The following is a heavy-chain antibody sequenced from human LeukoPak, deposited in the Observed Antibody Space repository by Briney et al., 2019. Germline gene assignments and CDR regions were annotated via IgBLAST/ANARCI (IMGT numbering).Heavy chain of an antibody. D-gene: IGHD2-2*01. CDR3: VKVQGYCSETSCYPDY. CDR2: INTNTGNP. V-gene: IGHV7-4-1*02. J-gene: IGHJ4*02. CDR1: GYTFTSYA. Sequence: GASVKVSCKASGYTFTSYAINWVRQAPGQGLEWMGWINTNTGNPTYAQGFTGRFVFSLDTSVNTAYLQISSLKTEDTAVYYCVKVQGYCSETSCYPDYWGQGTLVTVSS.